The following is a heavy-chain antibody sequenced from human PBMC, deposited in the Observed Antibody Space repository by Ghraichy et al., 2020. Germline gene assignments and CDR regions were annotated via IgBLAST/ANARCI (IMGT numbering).Heavy chain of an antibody. Sequence: SETLSLTCSVSRGSVSSGSYYWTWIRQSSGRGLEWIGYIYYSRGPTYHPSLKSRATISADTSMNQFSLKLNSVTAADTAVYYCARGGANYFGPYSGLDFWVQGTTVSVSS. CDR3: ARGGANYFGPYSGLDF. CDR1: RGSVSSGSYY. CDR2: IYYSRGP. J-gene: IGHJ6*01. V-gene: IGHV4-61*01. D-gene: IGHD3-10*01.